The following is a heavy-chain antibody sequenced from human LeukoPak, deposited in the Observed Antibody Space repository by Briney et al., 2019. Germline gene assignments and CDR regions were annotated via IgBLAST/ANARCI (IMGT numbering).Heavy chain of an antibody. J-gene: IGHJ4*02. CDR2: ISYSGNT. CDR1: GASISSHY. V-gene: IGHV4-59*11. CDR3: ARAGGDITSSQDLDF. Sequence: SETLSLTCTVAGASISSHYWSWIRQPPGKGLEWIGYISYSGNTDYNPSLKSRVTISVDTSKNQLSLKMSSVTAADTAVYYCARAGGDITSSQDLDFWGQGTLVTVSS. D-gene: IGHD2-15*01.